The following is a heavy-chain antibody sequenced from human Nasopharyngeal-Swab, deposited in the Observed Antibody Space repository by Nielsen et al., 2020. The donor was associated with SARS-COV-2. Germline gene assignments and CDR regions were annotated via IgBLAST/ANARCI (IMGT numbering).Heavy chain of an antibody. J-gene: IGHJ4*02. CDR1: GFTFSDYY. D-gene: IGHD3-22*01. CDR2: ISSSGSTI. V-gene: IGHV3-11*04. CDR3: VRASTYYYDSSGLY. Sequence: GESLKISCAASGFTFSDYYMSWIRQAPGKGLEWVSYISSSGSTIYYADSVKGRFTISRDNAKNSLYLQMNSLRAEDTAVYYCVRASTYYYDSSGLYWGQGTLVTVSS.